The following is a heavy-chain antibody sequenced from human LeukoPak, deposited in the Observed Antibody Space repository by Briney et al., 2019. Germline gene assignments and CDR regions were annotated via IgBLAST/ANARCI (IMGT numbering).Heavy chain of an antibody. CDR1: GGSFSGYY. Sequence: SETLSLTCAVYGGSFSGYYWNWIRQPPGKGLEWIGEINHSGSTNYNPSLKSRVTISVDTSKNQFSLKLSSVTAADTAVYYCARCNDFWSGYPYWGQGTLVTVSS. CDR2: INHSGST. J-gene: IGHJ4*02. D-gene: IGHD3-3*01. CDR3: ARCNDFWSGYPY. V-gene: IGHV4-34*01.